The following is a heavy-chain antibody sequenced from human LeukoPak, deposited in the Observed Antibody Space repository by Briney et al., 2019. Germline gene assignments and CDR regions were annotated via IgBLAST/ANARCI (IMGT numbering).Heavy chain of an antibody. V-gene: IGHV3-74*01. D-gene: IGHD6-19*01. CDR1: GFTFSSYW. CDR3: ARGDSSGWALGLAFDI. CDR2: INSDGSST. Sequence: GGSLRLSCAASGFTFSSYWMHWVRQAPGKGLVWVSRINSDGSSTSYADPVKGRFTISRDNAKNTLYLQMNSLRAEDTAVYYCARGDSSGWALGLAFDIWGQGTMVTVSS. J-gene: IGHJ3*02.